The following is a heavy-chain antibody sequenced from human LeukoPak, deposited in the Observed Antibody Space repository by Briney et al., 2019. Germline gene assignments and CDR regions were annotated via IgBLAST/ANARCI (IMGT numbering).Heavy chain of an antibody. CDR1: GYSISSGYY. CDR2: IYHSGST. CDR3: ATDGYAYSFRAFDI. V-gene: IGHV4-38-2*01. D-gene: IGHD5-24*01. Sequence: PSETLSLTCAVSGYSISSGYYWGWIRQPPGKELEWIGSIYHSGSTYYNPFLKSRVTISVDTSKNQFSLKLSSVTAADTAVYYCATDGYAYSFRAFDIWGQGTMVTVSS. J-gene: IGHJ3*02.